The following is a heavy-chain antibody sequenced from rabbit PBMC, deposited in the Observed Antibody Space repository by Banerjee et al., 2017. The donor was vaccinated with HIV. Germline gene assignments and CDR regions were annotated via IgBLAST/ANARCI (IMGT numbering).Heavy chain of an antibody. J-gene: IGHJ4*01. D-gene: IGHD1-1*01. CDR1: GIDFSSYYY. V-gene: IGHV1S40*01. CDR3: ARDLADVIGWNFNL. Sequence: QSLEESGGVLVKPGASLTLTCTASGIDFSSYYYMCWVRQAPGKGLEWIACIYAGRSGTTYYASWAKGRFTISKTSWTTVTLQMTSLTAADTATYFCARDLADVIGWNFNLWGPGTLVTVS. CDR2: IYAGRSGTT.